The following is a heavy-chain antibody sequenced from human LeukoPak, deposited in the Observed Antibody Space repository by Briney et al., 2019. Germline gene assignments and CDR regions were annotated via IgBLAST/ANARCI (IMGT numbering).Heavy chain of an antibody. D-gene: IGHD4-17*01. CDR2: ITGSVGSP. Sequence: GGSLRLSCAASGFTFNSYAMSWVRQAPGKGLEWVSVITGSVGSPYYADSVKGRFTISRDNSRNTLYLQMNSLRAEDTAVYYCAKTHGDYVYYFFYAMDVWGQGTAVTVSS. J-gene: IGHJ6*02. CDR1: GFTFNSYA. V-gene: IGHV3-23*01. CDR3: AKTHGDYVYYFFYAMDV.